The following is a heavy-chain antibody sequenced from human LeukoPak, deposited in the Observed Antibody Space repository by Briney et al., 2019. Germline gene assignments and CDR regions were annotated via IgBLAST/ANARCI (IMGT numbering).Heavy chain of an antibody. CDR3: AGDLTGSPWFDP. J-gene: IGHJ5*02. CDR2: IYYSGST. D-gene: IGHD3-9*01. V-gene: IGHV4-30-4*01. CDR1: GGSISSGDYY. Sequence: PSETLSLTCTVSGGSISSGDYYWSWIRQPPGKGLEWIGYIYYSGSTYYNPSLKSRVTISVDTSKNQFSLKLSSVTAADTAVYYCAGDLTGSPWFDPWGQGTLVTVSS.